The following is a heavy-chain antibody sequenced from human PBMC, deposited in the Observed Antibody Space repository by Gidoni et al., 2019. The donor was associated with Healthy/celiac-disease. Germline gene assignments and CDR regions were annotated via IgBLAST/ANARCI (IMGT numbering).Heavy chain of an antibody. CDR1: GSTFSSYA. D-gene: IGHD4-17*01. V-gene: IGHV3-23*01. CDR2: ISGSGGST. CDR3: AKDTVVTYGDYDY. J-gene: IGHJ4*02. Sequence: DVQLLESGGGLVQPGGSLSLSCAASGSTFSSYAMRGVRQAPGKGMAWVSAISGSGGSTDYADSVKGRFTISRDNSKNTLYLQMNSLRAEDTAVYYCAKDTVVTYGDYDYWGQGTLVTVSS.